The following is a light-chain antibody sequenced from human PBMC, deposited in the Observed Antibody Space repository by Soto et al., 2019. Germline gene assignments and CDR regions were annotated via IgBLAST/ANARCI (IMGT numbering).Light chain of an antibody. CDR2: GTS. J-gene: IGKJ2*01. CDR3: QQYNKRPYT. Sequence: EIVMTQSPVALSVSPGESAALSCRASQSVGRNFAWYQQRPGQAPRVLIYGTSTRATGVPARFSGSGSGTDFTLIISSLQSEDFAVYYCQQYNKRPYTFGQGTRLEIK. CDR1: QSVGRN. V-gene: IGKV3-15*01.